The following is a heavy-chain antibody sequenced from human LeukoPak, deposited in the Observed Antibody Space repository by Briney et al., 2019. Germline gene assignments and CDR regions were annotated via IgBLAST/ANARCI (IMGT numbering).Heavy chain of an antibody. D-gene: IGHD2-2*02. Sequence: ASVKVSCKASGYTFTGYYMHWVRQAPGQGLEWMGWINPNSGGTNYAQKFQGRVTMTRDTSISTAYMELSRLRSDDTAVYYCARDRPNEYCSGTSCYTVVLFDYWGQGTLVTVSS. CDR1: GYTFTGYY. CDR2: INPNSGGT. V-gene: IGHV1-2*02. J-gene: IGHJ4*02. CDR3: ARDRPNEYCSGTSCYTVVLFDY.